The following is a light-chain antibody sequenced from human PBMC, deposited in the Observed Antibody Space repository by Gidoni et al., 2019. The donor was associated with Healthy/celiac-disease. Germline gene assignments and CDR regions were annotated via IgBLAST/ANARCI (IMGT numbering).Light chain of an antibody. CDR1: QSISSW. CDR3: QQYNSYPT. J-gene: IGKJ1*01. V-gene: IGKV1-5*03. CDR2: KAY. Sequence: DIQMTQSPSTLSASVGDRVTITCRASQSISSWLAWYQQKPGKAPKLLIYKAYSLESGVPSRFSGSGSGTEFTLTISSLQPDDFATYDCQQYNSYPTFGQGTKVEIK.